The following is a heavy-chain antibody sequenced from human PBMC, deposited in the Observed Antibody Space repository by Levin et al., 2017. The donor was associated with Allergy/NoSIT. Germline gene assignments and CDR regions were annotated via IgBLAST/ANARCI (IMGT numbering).Heavy chain of an antibody. Sequence: GSLRLSCAASGFTVSSNYLSWVRQAPGKGLEWVSAIYSDGTTYYADSVKGRFTISRDNSRNTLFLQMNSLRAEDTAVYYCARHDNSTYYWYFDLWGRGTLVTVSS. CDR1: GFTVSSNY. D-gene: IGHD2/OR15-2a*01. V-gene: IGHV3-53*01. CDR2: IYSDGTT. J-gene: IGHJ2*01. CDR3: ARHDNSTYYWYFDL.